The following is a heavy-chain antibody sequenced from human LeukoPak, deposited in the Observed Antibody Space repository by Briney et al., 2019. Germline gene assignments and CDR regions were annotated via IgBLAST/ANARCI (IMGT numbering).Heavy chain of an antibody. J-gene: IGHJ4*02. D-gene: IGHD1-26*01. CDR2: ICTSGST. CDR3: ARDAPTYSGSYGRVY. Sequence: SQTLSLTCTVSGGSISSGSYYWSWIRQPAGKGLEWIGRICTSGSTNYNPSLKSRVTISVDTSKNQFSLKLSSVTAADTAVYYCARDAPTYSGSYGRVYWGQGTLVTVSS. V-gene: IGHV4-61*02. CDR1: GGSISSGSYY.